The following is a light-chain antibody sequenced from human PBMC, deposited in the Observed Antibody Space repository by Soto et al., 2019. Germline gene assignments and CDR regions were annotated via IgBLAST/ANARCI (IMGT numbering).Light chain of an antibody. CDR3: QLRRT. CDR2: GAS. J-gene: IGKJ1*01. CDR1: QSVSSSY. Sequence: EIVLTQSPGTLSLSPGERVTLSCRASQSVSSSYLAWYQQKPGQAPRLLIYGASSRATGIPDRFSGTGSGTDFTLTISRLEPEDFAVYYCQLRRTFGQGTKADIK. V-gene: IGKV3-20*01.